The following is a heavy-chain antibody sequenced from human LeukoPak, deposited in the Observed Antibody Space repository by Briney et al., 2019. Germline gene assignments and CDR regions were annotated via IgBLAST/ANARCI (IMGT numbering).Heavy chain of an antibody. D-gene: IGHD6-19*01. J-gene: IGHJ4*02. Sequence: SETLSLTCTVSGGSISSYYWSWIRQPPGKGLEWIGYIYYSGSTYYNPSLKSRVTISVDTSKNQFSLKLSSVTAADTAVYYCASSIAVAGISYYWGQGTLVTVSS. V-gene: IGHV4-59*12. CDR1: GGSISSYY. CDR3: ASSIAVAGISYY. CDR2: IYYSGST.